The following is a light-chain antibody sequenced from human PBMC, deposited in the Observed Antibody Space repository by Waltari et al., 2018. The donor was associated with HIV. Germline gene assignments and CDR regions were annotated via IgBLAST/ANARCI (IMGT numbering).Light chain of an antibody. CDR1: SSNIGAGYD. Sequence: QSVLTQPPSVSGAPGQRVTISCTGSSSNIGAGYDVHWYQHLPGTAAKLLIYRKVNRPSGVPDRFSGSKSGTSAYRGITGLQAEDEADYYCQSYDSSLSGSVFGGGTKLTVL. J-gene: IGLJ2*01. CDR3: QSYDSSLSGSV. V-gene: IGLV1-40*01. CDR2: RKV.